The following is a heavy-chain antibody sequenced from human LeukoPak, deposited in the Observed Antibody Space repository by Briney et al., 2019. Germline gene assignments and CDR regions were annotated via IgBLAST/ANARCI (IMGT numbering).Heavy chain of an antibody. CDR1: GGTFSSYA. J-gene: IGHJ6*02. Sequence: SVKVSCKASGGTFSSYAISWVRQAPGQGLEWMGGIIPIFGTASYAQKFQGRVTITADESTSTAYMELSSLRSEDTAVYYCARDSEPSVVVPALYYYGMDVWGQGTTVTVSS. CDR2: IIPIFGTA. CDR3: ARDSEPSVVVPALYYYGMDV. V-gene: IGHV1-69*13. D-gene: IGHD2-2*01.